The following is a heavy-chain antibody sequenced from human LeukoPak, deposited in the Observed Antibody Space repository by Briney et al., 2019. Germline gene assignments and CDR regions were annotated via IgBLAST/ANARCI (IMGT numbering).Heavy chain of an antibody. CDR1: GGTFSSYA. J-gene: IGHJ3*02. CDR3: ARKLYDYGDYLRDAFDI. D-gene: IGHD4-17*01. CDR2: IIPIFGTA. V-gene: IGHV1-69*13. Sequence: ASVKVSCKASGGTFSSYAISWVRQAPGQGLEWMGGIIPIFGTANYAQKFQGRVTITADESTSTAYMELSSLRSEDTAVYYCARKLYDYGDYLRDAFDIWGQGTMVTVSS.